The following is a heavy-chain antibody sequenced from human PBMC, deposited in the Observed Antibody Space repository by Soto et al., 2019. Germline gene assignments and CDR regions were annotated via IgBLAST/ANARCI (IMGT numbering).Heavy chain of an antibody. CDR1: GFTFSSYA. V-gene: IGHV3-23*01. J-gene: IGHJ4*02. D-gene: IGHD3-22*01. Sequence: GWSLRLSCAASGFTFSSYAMSWVRQAPGKGLEWVSAISGSGGSTYYADSVKGRFTISRDNSKNTLYLQMNSLRAEDTAVYYCATLPPITMIVVPDYWGQGTLVTVPQ. CDR3: ATLPPITMIVVPDY. CDR2: ISGSGGST.